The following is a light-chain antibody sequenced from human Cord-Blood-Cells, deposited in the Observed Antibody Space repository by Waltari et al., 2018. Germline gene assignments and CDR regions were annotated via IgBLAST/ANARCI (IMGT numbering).Light chain of an antibody. V-gene: IGLV3-1*01. J-gene: IGLJ1*01. CDR2: QDS. CDR3: QAWDSSTYV. CDR1: KLAVKY. Sequence: SYELTQPPSVSVSPVQTASITCPGAKLAVKYACWYQQKPGQSPVLVIYQDSKRPSGIPERFSGSNSGNTATLTISGTQAMDEADYYCQAWDSSTYVFGTGTKVTVL.